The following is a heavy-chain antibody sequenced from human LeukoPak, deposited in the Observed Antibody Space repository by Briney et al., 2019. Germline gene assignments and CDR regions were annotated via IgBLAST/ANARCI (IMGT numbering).Heavy chain of an antibody. V-gene: IGHV3-33*01. Sequence: GGSLRLSCAASGFTFSSYGMHWVRQAPGKGLEWVAVIWYDGSNKYYADSVEGRFTISRDNSKNTLFLQMNSLRAEDTAVYYCARDPDDYGDYSYFDYWGQGTLVTVSS. CDR1: GFTFSSYG. J-gene: IGHJ4*02. CDR2: IWYDGSNK. CDR3: ARDPDDYGDYSYFDY. D-gene: IGHD4-17*01.